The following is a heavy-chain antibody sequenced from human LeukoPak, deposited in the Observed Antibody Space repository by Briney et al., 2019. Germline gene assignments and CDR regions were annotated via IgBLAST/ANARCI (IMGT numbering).Heavy chain of an antibody. CDR1: GGSFSGYY. V-gene: IGHV4-34*01. D-gene: IGHD2-15*01. CDR2: INHSGST. J-gene: IGHJ6*03. Sequence: SETLSLTCAVYGGSFSGYYWSWIRQPPGKGLEWIGEINHSGSTNYNPSLKSRVTISVDTSKNQFSLKLSSVTAADTAVYYCARRSLYCSGGSCYSDYYYYMDVWGKGTTVTISS. CDR3: ARRSLYCSGGSCYSDYYYYMDV.